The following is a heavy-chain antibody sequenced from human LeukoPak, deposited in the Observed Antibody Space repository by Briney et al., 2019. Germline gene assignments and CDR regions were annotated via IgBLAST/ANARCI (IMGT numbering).Heavy chain of an antibody. CDR1: GFTFSSYG. CDR3: ASGGLTSTYDYYFDY. D-gene: IGHD5-12*01. J-gene: IGHJ4*02. CDR2: ISYDGSNK. Sequence: GGSLRLSCAASGFTFSSYGMHWVRQAPGKGLEWVAVISYDGSNKYYADSVKGRFTISRDNSKNTLYLQMNSLRAEDTAVYYCASGGLTSTYDYYFDYWGQGTLVTVSS. V-gene: IGHV3-30*03.